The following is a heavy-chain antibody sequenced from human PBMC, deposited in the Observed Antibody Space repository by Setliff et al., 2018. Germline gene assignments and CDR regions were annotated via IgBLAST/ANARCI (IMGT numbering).Heavy chain of an antibody. CDR3: ARLGGSGWQQPNYGTDV. Sequence: SETLSLTCAVYGGSFSGYYWSWIRQPPGKGLEWIGEINHSGSTNYNPSLKSRVTISVDTSKNQFSLKLSSVTAADTAVYYCARLGGSGWQQPNYGTDVWGQGTTVTVSS. D-gene: IGHD6-19*01. J-gene: IGHJ6*02. V-gene: IGHV4-34*01. CDR2: INHSGST. CDR1: GGSFSGYY.